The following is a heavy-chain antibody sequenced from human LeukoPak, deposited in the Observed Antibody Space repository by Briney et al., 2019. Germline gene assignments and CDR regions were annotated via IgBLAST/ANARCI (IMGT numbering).Heavy chain of an antibody. V-gene: IGHV1-69*05. CDR1: GGTFSSYA. CDR2: IIPIFGTA. CDR3: ATRSLVTTFYYYYMDV. J-gene: IGHJ6*03. Sequence: GASVNVSCKASGGTFSSYAISWVRQAPGQGLEWMGGIIPIFGTANYAQKFQGRVTITTDESTSTAYMELSSLRSEDTAVYDCATRSLVTTFYYYYMDVWGKGTTVTVSS. D-gene: IGHD4-17*01.